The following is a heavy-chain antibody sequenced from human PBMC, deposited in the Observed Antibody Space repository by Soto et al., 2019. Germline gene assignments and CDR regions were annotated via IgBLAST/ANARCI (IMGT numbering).Heavy chain of an antibody. V-gene: IGHV1-46*01. D-gene: IGHD3-16*01. J-gene: IGHJ4*02. CDR2: INPYGGTA. Sequence: QVQLVQSGAEVKRPGASVKISCTASGYSFTTYYLHWVRQAPGQGLEWTGMINPYGGTATFTQRFQGRVPMTRDTSTSTVYMELFGRRSEDTAVYYWARPGHLGESYFNYWGRGTLVTVPS. CDR3: ARPGHLGESYFNY. CDR1: GYSFTTYY.